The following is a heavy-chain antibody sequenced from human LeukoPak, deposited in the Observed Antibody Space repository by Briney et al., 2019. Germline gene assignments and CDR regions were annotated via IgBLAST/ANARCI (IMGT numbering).Heavy chain of an antibody. CDR2: ISGSGGST. Sequence: GGSLRLSCAASGFTFSSYAMSWVRQAPGKGLEWVSAISGSGGSTYYADSVKGRFTISRDNSKNTLYLQMNSLRAEDTAVYYCAEVRDREGYYFDYWGQGTLVTVSS. V-gene: IGHV3-23*01. D-gene: IGHD5-24*01. J-gene: IGHJ4*02. CDR1: GFTFSSYA. CDR3: AEVRDREGYYFDY.